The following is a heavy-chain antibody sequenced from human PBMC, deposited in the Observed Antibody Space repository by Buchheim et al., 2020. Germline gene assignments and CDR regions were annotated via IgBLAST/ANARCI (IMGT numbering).Heavy chain of an antibody. CDR1: GYYFIDFF. V-gene: IGHV1-2*02. Sequence: QAQLVQSGAEARQPGASVKVSCEASGYYFIDFFIHWIRQAPGQGFEWVGWINPKNGGTMYGQRFQARVTMTRDTSINTVYMELSRLRSDDTSFYYCAREPSSGDFDLWGQGTL. CDR2: INPKNGGT. D-gene: IGHD3-10*01. CDR3: AREPSSGDFDL. J-gene: IGHJ4*02.